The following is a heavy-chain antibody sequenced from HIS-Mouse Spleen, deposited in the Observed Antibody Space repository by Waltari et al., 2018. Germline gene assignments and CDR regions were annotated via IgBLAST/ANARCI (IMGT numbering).Heavy chain of an antibody. CDR3: ARSPYYDFWSGYSDNWFDP. V-gene: IGHV4-31*03. Sequence: QVQLQESAPGLGKPSQNLSLTFPVSGGYISSGGYYGSLIRPHPGQGLEWIGYIYYRGSTYYNPSLKSRVTISVDTSKNQFSLKLSSVTAADTAVYYCARSPYYDFWSGYSDNWFDPGGQGTLVTVSS. CDR1: GGYISSGGYY. CDR2: IYYRGST. D-gene: IGHD3-3*01. J-gene: IGHJ5*02.